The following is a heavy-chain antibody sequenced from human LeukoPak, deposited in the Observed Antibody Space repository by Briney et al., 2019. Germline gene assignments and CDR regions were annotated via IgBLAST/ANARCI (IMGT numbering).Heavy chain of an antibody. CDR3: ASGLSNGFWSVYYTLDY. V-gene: IGHV1-69*01. Sequence: ASVKVSCKASGGTFSSYAISWVRQAPGQGLEWMGGIIPIFGTANYAQKFQGRVTITAEESTSTAYMELSSLRSEDTAVYYCASGLSNGFWSVYYTLDYWGERTLVTVSS. D-gene: IGHD3-3*01. CDR2: IIPIFGTA. CDR1: GGTFSSYA. J-gene: IGHJ4*02.